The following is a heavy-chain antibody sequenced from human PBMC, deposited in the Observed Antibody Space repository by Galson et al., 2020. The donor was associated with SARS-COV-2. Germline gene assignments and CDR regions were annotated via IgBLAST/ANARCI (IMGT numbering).Heavy chain of an antibody. V-gene: IGHV4-34*01. CDR1: GGSFSGYY. J-gene: IGHJ4*02. D-gene: IGHD3-16*02. Sequence: SETLSLTCAVYGGSFSGYYWSWIRQPSGKGLEWIGEINHSGSSNYNPSLKSRVTISVDTSKNQFSLRLNSVTAADTAVYYCARVNLITFGGVFVAPYYFDYWGQGTLVTVSS. CDR2: INHSGSS. CDR3: ARVNLITFGGVFVAPYYFDY.